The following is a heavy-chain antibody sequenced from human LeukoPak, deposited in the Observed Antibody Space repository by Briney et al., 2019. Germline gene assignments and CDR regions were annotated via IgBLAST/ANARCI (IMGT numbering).Heavy chain of an antibody. CDR2: IGGSGGST. J-gene: IGHJ6*03. CDR1: GFTFSSYG. V-gene: IGHV3-23*01. Sequence: GRSLRLSCAASGFTFSSYGMSWGRRAPGKGLEWVSAIGGSGGSTYYADSVKGRFTISRDNSKNTPYLQMNSLRAEDTAVYYCANALQDNPSYYYSMDVWGKGTTVTISS. D-gene: IGHD4-11*01. CDR3: ANALQDNPSYYYSMDV.